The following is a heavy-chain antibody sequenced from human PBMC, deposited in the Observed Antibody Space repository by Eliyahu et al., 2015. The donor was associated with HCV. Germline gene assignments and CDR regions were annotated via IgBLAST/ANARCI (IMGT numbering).Heavy chain of an antibody. J-gene: IGHJ3*02. Sequence: QVQLVESGGGVVQPGRSLRLSCAASAFTFSSYGMHXVRQAPGKGLEWVGVIWSDGITKNYADSVKGRFTISRDNSKNTLSLQMNSLRAEDTAVYYCARDGGDKYGYHDAFDIWGQGTMVTVSS. CDR2: IWSDGITK. D-gene: IGHD5-18*01. V-gene: IGHV3-33*01. CDR3: ARDGGDKYGYHDAFDI. CDR1: AFTFSSYG.